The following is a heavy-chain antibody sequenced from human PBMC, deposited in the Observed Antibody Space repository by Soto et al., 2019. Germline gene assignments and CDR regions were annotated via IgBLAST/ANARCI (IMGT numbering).Heavy chain of an antibody. D-gene: IGHD6-6*01. Sequence: SENISLTCAISVNSVSSKSAAWHWIMQSPSRGLEWLGRTYYRSKWSSNYAVSVKSRITINPDTSKNQFSLQLRSVTPDDTAMYYCARTADYLVEYSGQGTLLTVSS. J-gene: IGHJ4*02. CDR2: TYYRSKWSS. CDR3: ARTADYLVEY. CDR1: VNSVSSKSAA. V-gene: IGHV6-1*01.